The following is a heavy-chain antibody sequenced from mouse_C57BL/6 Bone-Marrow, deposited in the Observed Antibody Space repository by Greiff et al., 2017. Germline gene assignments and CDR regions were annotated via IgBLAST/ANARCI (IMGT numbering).Heavy chain of an antibody. V-gene: IGHV1-50*01. CDR2: IEPSDSYN. Sequence: VQLQQPGAELVKPGASVKLSCKASGYTFTSYWMQWVKQRPGQGLEWIGEIEPSDSYNNYNQKFKGKATLTVDTSSSTAYMQLSSLTSADSAVYYCASYYGSSYWYFDVWGTGTTVTVSS. D-gene: IGHD1-1*01. CDR1: GYTFTSYW. J-gene: IGHJ1*03. CDR3: ASYYGSSYWYFDV.